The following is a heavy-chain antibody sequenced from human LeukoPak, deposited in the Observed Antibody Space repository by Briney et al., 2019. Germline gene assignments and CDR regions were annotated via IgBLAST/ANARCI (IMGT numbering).Heavy chain of an antibody. Sequence: GGSLRLSCAASQSIVSSRYMSWVRQAPGKGLEWVSIIYDGGKTYYADSVKGRLTISRDNAKNSLFLQMNSLRAEDTAVYYCARGGSVKYSTHGGFDYWGQGTLVTVSS. CDR3: ARGGSVKYSTHGGFDY. CDR2: IYDGGKT. V-gene: IGHV3-53*01. D-gene: IGHD2-2*01. J-gene: IGHJ4*02. CDR1: QSIVSSRY.